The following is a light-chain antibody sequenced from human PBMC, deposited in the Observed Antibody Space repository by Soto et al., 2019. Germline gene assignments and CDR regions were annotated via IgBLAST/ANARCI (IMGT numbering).Light chain of an antibody. J-gene: IGKJ2*01. CDR1: QSSSSY. CDR2: AAS. V-gene: IGKV1-39*01. CDR3: QQSYSTPPS. Sequence: DIQMTQSPSSLSASVGDRVTSTCRARQSSSSYLNGYQQKPGKAPKLLIYAASSLQSGVPSRFSGSGSGTDFTLTISSLQPEEFATYYCQQSYSTPPSCGKGTKLEIK.